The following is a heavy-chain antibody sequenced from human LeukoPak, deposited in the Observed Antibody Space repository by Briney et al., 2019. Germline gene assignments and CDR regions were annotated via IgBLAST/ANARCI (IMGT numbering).Heavy chain of an antibody. D-gene: IGHD3-9*01. CDR1: GSTFTSYD. CDR3: ARGVDPNYNCFDP. CDR2: MNPNSGNT. V-gene: IGHV1-8*03. J-gene: IGHJ5*02. Sequence: ASVKLCCTAAGSTFTSYDINRVREATGQGLEWMGWMNPNSGNTGYAQKFQGRVTITRNTSISTDYMELSSLRSEDTAVYYCARGVDPNYNCFDPWGQGTLVTVSS.